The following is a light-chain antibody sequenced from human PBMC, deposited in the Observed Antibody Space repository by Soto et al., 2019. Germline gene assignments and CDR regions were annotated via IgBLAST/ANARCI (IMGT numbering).Light chain of an antibody. CDR2: WAS. Sequence: DIVMTQSPDSLAVSLGERATINCKSSQSVLYSSNNKNYLAWYQQKPGQPPKLLIYWASTRESGVPDRFSGSGSGTDFTLSISRLQAEDVAVYYCQQYYSTPMYTFGQWTKLEIK. CDR1: QSVLYSSNNKNY. CDR3: QQYYSTPMYT. V-gene: IGKV4-1*01. J-gene: IGKJ2*01.